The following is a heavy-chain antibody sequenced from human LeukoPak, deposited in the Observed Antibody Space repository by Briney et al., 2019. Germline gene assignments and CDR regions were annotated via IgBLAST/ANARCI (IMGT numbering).Heavy chain of an antibody. V-gene: IGHV4-34*01. J-gene: IGHJ4*02. CDR2: INHSGST. CDR1: GGSFSGYY. D-gene: IGHD3-16*02. Sequence: SETLSLTCAVYGGSFSGYYWSWIRQPPGKGLEWIGEINHSGSTNYNPSLKSRVTISVDTSKNQFSLKLSSVTAADTAVYYCARRERVITFGGVIVIGPLDYWGQGTLVTVSS. CDR3: ARRERVITFGGVIVIGPLDY.